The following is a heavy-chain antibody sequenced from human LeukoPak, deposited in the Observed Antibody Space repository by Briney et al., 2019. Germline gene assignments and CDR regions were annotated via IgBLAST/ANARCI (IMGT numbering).Heavy chain of an antibody. Sequence: PGGSLRLSCAASGFTFSSYSMNWVRQAPGKGLEWVANIKQDGSEKYYVDSVKGRFTISRDNAKNSLYLQMNSLRAEDTAVYYCARAPPYSSSWYYDYWGQGTLVTVSS. CDR2: IKQDGSEK. J-gene: IGHJ4*02. CDR3: ARAPPYSSSWYYDY. D-gene: IGHD6-13*01. V-gene: IGHV3-7*01. CDR1: GFTFSSYS.